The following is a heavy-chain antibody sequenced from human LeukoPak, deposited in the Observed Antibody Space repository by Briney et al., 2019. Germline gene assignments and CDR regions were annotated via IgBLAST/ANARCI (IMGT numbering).Heavy chain of an antibody. D-gene: IGHD2-15*01. CDR3: AKGPGYCSGGFCFYFDF. CDR2: ISYDGNNE. Sequence: GRSLRLSCAASGFTFNTYAMHWVRHVPGKGLDWVAGISYDGNNEYYAASVKGRFTVSRDNSKNTLHLQMNSLRPEDTSVYYCAKGPGYCSGGFCFYFDFWGQGTLVTVSS. V-gene: IGHV3-30*18. CDR1: GFTFNTYA. J-gene: IGHJ4*02.